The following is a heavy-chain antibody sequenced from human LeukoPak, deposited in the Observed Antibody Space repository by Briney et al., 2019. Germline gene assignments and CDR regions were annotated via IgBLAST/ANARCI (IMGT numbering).Heavy chain of an antibody. D-gene: IGHD3-16*01. J-gene: IGHJ4*01. CDR2: INSDGSST. Sequence: GGSLRLSCAASGFTFSSYWMHWVRQAPGKGLVWVSRINSDGSSTSYADSVKGRFTISRDNAKNTLYLQMNSLRAEDTAVYYCASDLGAWGLLVDFDSWGQGTLVTVSS. CDR1: GFTFSSYW. CDR3: ASDLGAWGLLVDFDS. V-gene: IGHV3-74*01.